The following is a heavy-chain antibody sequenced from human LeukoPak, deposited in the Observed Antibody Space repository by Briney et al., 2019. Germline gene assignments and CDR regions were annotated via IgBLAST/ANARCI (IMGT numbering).Heavy chain of an antibody. Sequence: GGSLRLSCAGSGFTFSSYAMSWVRLAPGKGLEWVSTISGSGGAGTYYADSVKGRFTVSRDNSRNTLYLPMNSLRAEDTAVYYCVKDRGGSPFYGMDVWGQGTTVTVSS. D-gene: IGHD1-26*01. CDR2: ISGSGGAGT. J-gene: IGHJ6*02. CDR3: VKDRGGSPFYGMDV. V-gene: IGHV3-23*01. CDR1: GFTFSSYA.